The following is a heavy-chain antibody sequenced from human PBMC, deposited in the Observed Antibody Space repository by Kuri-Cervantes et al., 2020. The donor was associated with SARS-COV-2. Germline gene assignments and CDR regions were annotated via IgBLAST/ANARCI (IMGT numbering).Heavy chain of an antibody. CDR3: ARRAYGEQVDYYYMEV. CDR1: GYSFTNYW. J-gene: IGHJ6*03. CDR2: TYPGDSDT. D-gene: IGHD4-17*01. V-gene: IGHV5-51*01. Sequence: GGSLRLSCKGSGYSFTNYWIAWVRQMPGKGLEWMGITYPGDSDTKYSPSFQGQVTISADKSISTAFLQWSSLKASDTAMYYCARRAYGEQVDYYYMEVWGKGTTVTVSS.